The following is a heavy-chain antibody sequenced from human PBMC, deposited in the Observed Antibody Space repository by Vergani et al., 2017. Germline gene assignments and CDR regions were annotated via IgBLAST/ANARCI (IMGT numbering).Heavy chain of an antibody. Sequence: EVQLVESGGGLVQPGGSLRLSCAASGFTFSSYWMHWVRQAPGKGLVWVSRINSDGGSTSYADSVKGRFTSSREHAKNTLYLQMNSLRAEDTAVYYCARGGGVVVVVAALNWFDPWGQGTLVTVSS. D-gene: IGHD2-15*01. J-gene: IGHJ5*02. CDR3: ARGGGVVVVVAALNWFDP. V-gene: IGHV3-74*01. CDR1: GFTFSSYW. CDR2: INSDGGST.